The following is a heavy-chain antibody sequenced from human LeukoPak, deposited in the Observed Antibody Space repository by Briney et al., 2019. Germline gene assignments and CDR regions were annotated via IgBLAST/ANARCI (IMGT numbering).Heavy chain of an antibody. D-gene: IGHD3-3*01. V-gene: IGHV3-74*01. CDR1: GFTFRSYW. J-gene: IGHJ4*02. CDR2: INSDGSST. CDR3: ARAYYDFWSGYQPLDY. Sequence: PGGSLRLSCAASGFTFRSYWMHWVRQAPGKGLVWVSRINSDGSSTSYADSVKGRFTISRDNAKNTLYLQMNSLRAEDTAVYYCARAYYDFWSGYQPLDYWGQGTLVTVSS.